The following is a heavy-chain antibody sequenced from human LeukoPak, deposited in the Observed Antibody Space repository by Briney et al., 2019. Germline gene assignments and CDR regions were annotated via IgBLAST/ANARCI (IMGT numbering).Heavy chain of an antibody. J-gene: IGHJ5*02. Sequence: SETLSLTCTVSGGSISSYYWSWIRQPPGKGLEWIGYIYYSGSTNYNPSLKSRVTISVDTSKNQFPLKLSSVTAADTAVYYCASAGGDYGSGSYYNNWFDPWGQGTLVTVSS. CDR1: GGSISSYY. D-gene: IGHD3-10*01. CDR3: ASAGGDYGSGSYYNNWFDP. V-gene: IGHV4-59*01. CDR2: IYYSGST.